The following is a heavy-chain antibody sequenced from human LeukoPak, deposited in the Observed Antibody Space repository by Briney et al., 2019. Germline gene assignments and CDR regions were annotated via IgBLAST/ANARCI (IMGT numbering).Heavy chain of an antibody. CDR2: IRSKAYGGTT. CDR3: TSTVVAVAGREFDY. J-gene: IGHJ4*02. V-gene: IGHV3-49*04. D-gene: IGHD6-19*01. CDR1: GFTFGDYA. Sequence: PGGSLRLSCTASGFTFGDYALSWVRRAPGKGLEWVGFIRSKAYGGTTEYAASVKGRFTISRDDSKSIAYLHMNSLKTEDTAVYYCTSTVVAVAGREFDYWGQGTLVTVSS.